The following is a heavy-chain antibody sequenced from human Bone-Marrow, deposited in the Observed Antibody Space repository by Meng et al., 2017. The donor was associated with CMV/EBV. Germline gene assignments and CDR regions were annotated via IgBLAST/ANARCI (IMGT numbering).Heavy chain of an antibody. D-gene: IGHD6-6*01. Sequence: GESLKISCAASGFTVSSNYMSWVRQAPGKGLEWVSAISGSGGSTYYADSVKGRFTISRDNSKNTLYLQMNSLRAEDTAVYYCAKDRKISIAARPPVFYFDYWGQGTPVTVSS. V-gene: IGHV3-23*01. J-gene: IGHJ4*02. CDR1: GFTVSSNY. CDR2: ISGSGGST. CDR3: AKDRKISIAARPPVFYFDY.